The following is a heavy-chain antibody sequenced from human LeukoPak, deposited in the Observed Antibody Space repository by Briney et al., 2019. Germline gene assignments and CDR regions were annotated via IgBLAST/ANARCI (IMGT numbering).Heavy chain of an antibody. CDR1: GYTFTSYD. J-gene: IGHJ4*02. CDR2: INPNSGGT. Sequence: ASVKVSCKASGYTFTSYDINWVRQATGQGLEWMGWINPNSGGTNYAQKFQGRVTMTRDTSISTAYMELSRLRSDDTAVYYRARVGDIVVVPAAYYFDYWGQGTLVTVSS. V-gene: IGHV1-2*02. D-gene: IGHD2-2*01. CDR3: ARVGDIVVVPAAYYFDY.